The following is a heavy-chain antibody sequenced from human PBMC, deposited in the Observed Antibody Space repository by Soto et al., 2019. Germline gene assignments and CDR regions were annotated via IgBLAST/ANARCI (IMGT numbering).Heavy chain of an antibody. D-gene: IGHD4-17*01. V-gene: IGHV5-51*01. J-gene: IGHJ5*02. CDR2: IYPGDSDS. CDR1: GYNFATYW. CDR3: ARHGFYGDYASNYFDP. Sequence: GASLKISCEGFGYNFATYWIAWVRQMPGKGLEYMGIIYPGDSDSRYSPSLQGQVTFSADKSISTAYMQWSSLKASDTAMYYCARHGFYGDYASNYFDPWGQGTLVTVSS.